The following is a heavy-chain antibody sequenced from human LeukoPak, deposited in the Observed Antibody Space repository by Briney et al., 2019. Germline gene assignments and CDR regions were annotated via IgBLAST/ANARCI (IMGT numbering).Heavy chain of an antibody. D-gene: IGHD2-8*02. V-gene: IGHV3-43D*04. CDR1: GFTFDDYL. CDR2: ISWDGDTT. J-gene: IGHJ6*03. Sequence: GGSLRLSCAASGFTFDDYLLHWVRQAPGKGLEWVSLISWDGDTTYYADSVKGRFTISRDNSKNSLYLQMNSLRAEDTALYYCAKTAFSGSDYDYYMDVWGKGTTVTVSS. CDR3: AKTAFSGSDYDYYMDV.